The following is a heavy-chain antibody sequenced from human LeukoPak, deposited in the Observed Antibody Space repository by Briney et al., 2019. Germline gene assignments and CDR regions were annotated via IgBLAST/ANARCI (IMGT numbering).Heavy chain of an antibody. CDR2: VYYSGST. CDR3: ARGWYYGSGSYYPYFDY. Sequence: PSETLSLTCTVSGVSISSYYWSWIRQPPGKGLEWIGYVYYSGSTNHNPSLKSRVTISVDTSKNQFSLNLSSVTAADTAVYYCARGWYYGSGSYYPYFDYWGQGTLVTVSS. J-gene: IGHJ4*02. CDR1: GVSISSYY. V-gene: IGHV4-59*08. D-gene: IGHD3-10*01.